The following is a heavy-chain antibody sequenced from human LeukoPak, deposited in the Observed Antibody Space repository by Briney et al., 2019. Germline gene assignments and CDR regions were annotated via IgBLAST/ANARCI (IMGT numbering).Heavy chain of an antibody. Sequence: SVKVSCKASGGTFSSYAISWVRQAPGQGLEWMGGIIPIFGTANYAQKFQGRVTITTDESTSTAYMELSSLRSEDTAVYYCARGSTSSGYYYYYYMDVWGKGTTVTVSS. CDR2: IIPIFGTA. J-gene: IGHJ6*03. CDR1: GGTFSSYA. CDR3: ARGSTSSGYYYYYYMDV. V-gene: IGHV1-69*05. D-gene: IGHD3-10*01.